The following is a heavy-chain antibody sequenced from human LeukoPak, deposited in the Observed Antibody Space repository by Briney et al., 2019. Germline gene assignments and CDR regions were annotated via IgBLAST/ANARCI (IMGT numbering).Heavy chain of an antibody. CDR2: IYHSGST. CDR1: GGSISSGGYS. V-gene: IGHV4-30-2*01. Sequence: SETLSLTCAVSGGSISSGGYSWSWIRQPPGKGLEWIGYIYHSGSTYYNPSLKSRVTISVDRSKNQFSLKLSSVTAADTAVYYCARGGQLVVPFDPWGQGTLVTVSS. CDR3: ARGGQLVVPFDP. J-gene: IGHJ5*02. D-gene: IGHD6-6*01.